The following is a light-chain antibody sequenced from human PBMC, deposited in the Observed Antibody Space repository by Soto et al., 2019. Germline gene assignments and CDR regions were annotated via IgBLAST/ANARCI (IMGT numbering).Light chain of an antibody. CDR1: QSVRTY. V-gene: IGKV3-11*01. Sequence: EIVLTQSPFTLSLSPGERATLSYRASQSVRTYLAWYQVKPGQAPRLLIYDASSRASGVPARFSGSGSGTDFTLTISSLEPEDFALYYCQQRNSWPPITFGQGTRLEIK. CDR2: DAS. CDR3: QQRNSWPPIT. J-gene: IGKJ5*01.